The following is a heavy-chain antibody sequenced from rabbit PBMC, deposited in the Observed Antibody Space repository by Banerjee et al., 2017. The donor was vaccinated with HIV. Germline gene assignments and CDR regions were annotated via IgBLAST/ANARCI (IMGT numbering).Heavy chain of an antibody. CDR1: GFSFSNKYV. D-gene: IGHD1-1*01. CDR3: GRGVDGRSGSDF. CDR2: INTSTGNT. V-gene: IGHV1S45*01. J-gene: IGHJ6*01. Sequence: QEQLEESGGDLVKPGGSLTLTCTASGFSFSNKYVMCWVRRAPGKGLEWIACINTSTGNTVYASWAKGRFTISKTSSTTVTLQMTSLTAADTATYFCGRGVDGRSGSDFWGPGTLVTVS.